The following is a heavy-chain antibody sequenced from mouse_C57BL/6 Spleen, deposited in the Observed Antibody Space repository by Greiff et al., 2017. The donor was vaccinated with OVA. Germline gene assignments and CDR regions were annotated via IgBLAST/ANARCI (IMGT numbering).Heavy chain of an antibody. CDR3: ARGGYYDYDRDYFDY. CDR1: GYTFTNYW. Sequence: QVQLQQSGAELVRPGTSVKMSCKASGYTFTNYWIGWAKQRPGHGLEWIGDIYPGGSYTNYNEKFKGKATLTADKSSSTAYMQFSSLTSEDSAIYYCARGGYYDYDRDYFDYWGQGTTLTVSS. CDR2: IYPGGSYT. D-gene: IGHD2-4*01. J-gene: IGHJ2*01. V-gene: IGHV1-63*01.